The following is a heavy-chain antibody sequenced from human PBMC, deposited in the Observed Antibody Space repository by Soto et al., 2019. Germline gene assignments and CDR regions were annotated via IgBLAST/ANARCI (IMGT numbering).Heavy chain of an antibody. V-gene: IGHV1-69*01. CDR1: GGTFSSYA. CDR2: IVPNFGTA. CDR3: ARGRYCSSTSCSYFYYYGMDV. D-gene: IGHD2-2*01. Sequence: QVQLVQSGAEVKKPGSSVKVSCKASGGTFSSYAISWVRQAPGQGLEWMGGIVPNFGTANYAQKFQGRVTITADESTSTSYMELSSLRSEDTAVYYCARGRYCSSTSCSYFYYYGMDVWGQGTTVTVSS. J-gene: IGHJ6*02.